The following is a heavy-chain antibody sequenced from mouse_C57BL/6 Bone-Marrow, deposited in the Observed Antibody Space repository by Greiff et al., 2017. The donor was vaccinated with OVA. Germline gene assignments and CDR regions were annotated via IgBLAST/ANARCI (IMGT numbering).Heavy chain of an antibody. V-gene: IGHV5-9-1*02. CDR3: TRAFITTVVATRYFDV. CDR2: ISSGGDYI. CDR1: GFTFSSYA. Sequence: EVQRVESGEGLVKPGGSLKLSCAASGFTFSSYAMSWVRQTPEKRLEWVAYISSGGDYIYYADTVKGRFTISRDNARNTLYLQMSSLKSEDTAMDYCTRAFITTVVATRYFDVWGTGTTVTVSS. J-gene: IGHJ1*03. D-gene: IGHD1-1*01.